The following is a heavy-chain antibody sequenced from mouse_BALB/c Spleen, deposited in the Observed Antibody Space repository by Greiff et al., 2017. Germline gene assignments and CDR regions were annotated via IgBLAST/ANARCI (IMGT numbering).Heavy chain of an antibody. CDR1: GFSLTSYG. Sequence: VQGVESGPGLVAPSQSLSITCTVSGFSLTSYGVHWVRQPPGKGLEWLGVIWAGGSTNYNSALMSRLSISKDNSKSQVFLKMNSLQTDDTAMYYCARDGFITTALDYWGQGTTLTVSS. V-gene: IGHV2-9*02. CDR3: ARDGFITTALDY. CDR2: IWAGGST. J-gene: IGHJ2*01. D-gene: IGHD1-2*01.